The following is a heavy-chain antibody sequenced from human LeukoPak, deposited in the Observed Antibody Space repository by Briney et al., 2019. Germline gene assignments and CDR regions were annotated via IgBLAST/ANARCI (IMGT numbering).Heavy chain of an antibody. CDR2: IYYSGST. Sequence: PSETLSLTCTVSGGSISSYYWSWIRQPPGKGLEWIGYIYYSGSTNYNPSLKSRVTISVDTSKNQLSLKLSSVTAADTAVYYCARDVGARLPGYWGQGTLVTVSS. CDR3: ARDVGARLPGY. CDR1: GGSISSYY. D-gene: IGHD6-6*01. J-gene: IGHJ4*02. V-gene: IGHV4-59*01.